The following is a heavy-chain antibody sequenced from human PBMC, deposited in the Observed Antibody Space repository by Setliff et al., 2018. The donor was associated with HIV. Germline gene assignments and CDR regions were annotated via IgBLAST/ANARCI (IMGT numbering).Heavy chain of an antibody. CDR3: ARDFLRSGYFDS. J-gene: IGHJ4*02. CDR1: GGSISSGGYY. Sequence: PSETLSLTCTVSGGSISSGGYYWSWIRQHPGKGLEWIGYIYYSGSTLYNPSLRSRLSMSVDTSKNQFSLELSSVTAAATPVYFCARDFLRSGYFDSWGQGKLVTVSS. D-gene: IGHD4-17*01. V-gene: IGHV4-31*03. CDR2: IYYSGST.